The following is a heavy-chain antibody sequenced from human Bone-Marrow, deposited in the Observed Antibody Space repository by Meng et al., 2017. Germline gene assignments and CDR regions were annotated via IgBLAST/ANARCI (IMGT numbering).Heavy chain of an antibody. Sequence: ASVKVSCKASGYTFTSYDINWVRQATGQGLEWMGWMNPNSGNTGYAQKFQGRVTMTRNTSISTAYMELSSLRSEDTAVYYCARPAPGRAVAASHDAFDIWGQGTMVTVSS. D-gene: IGHD6-19*01. CDR1: GYTFTSYD. CDR3: ARPAPGRAVAASHDAFDI. CDR2: MNPNSGNT. J-gene: IGHJ3*02. V-gene: IGHV1-8*01.